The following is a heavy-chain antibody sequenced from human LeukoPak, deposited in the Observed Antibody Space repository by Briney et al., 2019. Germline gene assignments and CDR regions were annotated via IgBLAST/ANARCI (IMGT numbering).Heavy chain of an antibody. V-gene: IGHV4-59*01. D-gene: IGHD3-10*01. J-gene: IGHJ6*03. CDR2: IYNDGTT. CDR1: GGSISSYY. CDR3: ARDGALGERYMDV. Sequence: SETLSLTCTVSGGSISSYYWTWIRQPPGKGLEWIGHIYNDGTTNYKTSLKSRLAISLDTSNNQFSLKLTSVTAADTAVYYCARDGALGERYMDVWGKGTTVTVSS.